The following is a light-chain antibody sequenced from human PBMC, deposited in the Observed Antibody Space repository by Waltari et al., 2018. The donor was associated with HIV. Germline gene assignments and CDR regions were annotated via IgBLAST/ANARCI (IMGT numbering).Light chain of an antibody. V-gene: IGKV3-15*01. CDR1: QSVNSN. J-gene: IGKJ1*01. CDR3: HHYNNWRET. CDR2: GTS. Sequence: EILIPQSPATLSVSPGARATLSCRASQSVNSNLAWYQHKPGQTPRLLIYGTSTRTTDIPARFSGSGSGTEFTLTISSLQSEDFAVYYCHHYNNWRETFGQGTKVEIK.